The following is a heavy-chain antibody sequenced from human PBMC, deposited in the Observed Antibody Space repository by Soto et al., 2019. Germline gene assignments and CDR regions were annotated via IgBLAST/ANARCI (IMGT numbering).Heavy chain of an antibody. V-gene: IGHV2-5*02. CDR2: IYWDDDQ. CDR1: GFSLSADGVG. CDR3: AHAYGGTSLHNYAFDV. Sequence: QITLKESGPTLVKPTQTLTLTCTFSGFSLSADGVGVGWIRQPPGKALEWLALIYWDDDQRYSPSLKTRLTITKDTSKNQVVLTMPNMDPVDTATYYCAHAYGGTSLHNYAFDVWGQGTVVTVSS. J-gene: IGHJ3*01. D-gene: IGHD2-2*01.